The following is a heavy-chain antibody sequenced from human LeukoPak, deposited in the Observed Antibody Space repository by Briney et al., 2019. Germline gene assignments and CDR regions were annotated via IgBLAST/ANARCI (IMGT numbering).Heavy chain of an antibody. J-gene: IGHJ4*02. V-gene: IGHV1-18*01. CDR3: ARDLDGSGSYFTDY. Sequence: GASVKVSCKASGYTFTSYGISWVRQAPGQGLEWMGWISGYNGNTKYAQKFQGRVTMTTDTSTSTASMEVRSLRSDDTAVYYCARDLDGSGSYFTDYWGQGTLVTVSS. CDR2: ISGYNGNT. D-gene: IGHD3-10*01. CDR1: GYTFTSYG.